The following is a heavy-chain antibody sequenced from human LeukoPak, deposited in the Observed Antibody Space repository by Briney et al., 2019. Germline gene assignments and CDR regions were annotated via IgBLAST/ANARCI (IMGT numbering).Heavy chain of an antibody. J-gene: IGHJ5*02. CDR1: GFTFSSYS. CDR3: ARIRGVSGTDWFDP. CDR2: ISSSSSTI. Sequence: PGGSLRLSCAASGFTFSSYSMNWVRQAPGKGLEWVSYISSSSSTIYYADSVKGRFTISRDNAKNSLYLQMNNLRADDTAVYYCARIRGVSGTDWFDPWGQGTLVTVSS. D-gene: IGHD2-15*01. V-gene: IGHV3-48*04.